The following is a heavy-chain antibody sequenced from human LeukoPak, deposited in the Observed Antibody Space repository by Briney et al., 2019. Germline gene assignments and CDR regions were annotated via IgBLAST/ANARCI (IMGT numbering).Heavy chain of an antibody. CDR3: AKGRPCSGTSCYGSYFDY. J-gene: IGHJ4*02. Sequence: GGSLRLSCAASGFAFSNYVISWVRQAPGKGLEWVSSISGSGDGTYYADSVKGRFTISRDNSKNTLYLQMNSLRAEDTAIYYCAKGRPCSGTSCYGSYFDYWGQGTLATVSS. CDR1: GFAFSNYV. V-gene: IGHV3-23*01. CDR2: ISGSGDGT. D-gene: IGHD2-2*01.